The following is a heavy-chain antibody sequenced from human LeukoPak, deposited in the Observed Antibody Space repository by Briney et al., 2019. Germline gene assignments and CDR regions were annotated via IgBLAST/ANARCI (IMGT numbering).Heavy chain of an antibody. J-gene: IGHJ4*02. Sequence: PGGSLRLSCAASGFTFSSYSLNWVRQAPGKGLEWVSYISRSSRYRYYADSVKGRFTISRDNAKNSVYLQMNSLRAEDTAVYYCTRDSQGSGIYSVDYWGQGTLVTVSS. CDR3: TRDSQGSGIYSVDY. CDR2: ISRSSRYR. V-gene: IGHV3-21*04. CDR1: GFTFSSYS. D-gene: IGHD3-10*01.